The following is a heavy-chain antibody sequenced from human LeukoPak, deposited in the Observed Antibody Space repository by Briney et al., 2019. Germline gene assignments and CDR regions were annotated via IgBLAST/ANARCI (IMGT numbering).Heavy chain of an antibody. V-gene: IGHV3-15*01. Sequence: PGGSLRLSCAASGFTFSNAWMSWVRQAPGKGLEWVGRIKSKTDGGTTDYTAPVKVRFTISRDDSKNTLYLQMNSLKTEDTAVYYCTTGPFDYYGSASYLANGMDVWGQGTTVTVSS. CDR2: IKSKTDGGTT. D-gene: IGHD3-10*01. J-gene: IGHJ6*02. CDR1: GFTFSNAW. CDR3: TTGPFDYYGSASYLANGMDV.